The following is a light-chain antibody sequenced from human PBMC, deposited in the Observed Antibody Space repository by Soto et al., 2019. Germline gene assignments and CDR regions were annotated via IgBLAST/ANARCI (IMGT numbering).Light chain of an antibody. CDR2: DAS. J-gene: IGKJ2*01. CDR1: QSVSSY. Sequence: EIVLTQSPATLPLSPGERATLSCRASQSVSSYLAWYQQKPGQAPRLLIYDASNRATGIPARFSGSGSGTDFTLTISSLEPEDFAVYYCQQRSNWPPYTCGQGTKVDIK. CDR3: QQRSNWPPYT. V-gene: IGKV3-11*01.